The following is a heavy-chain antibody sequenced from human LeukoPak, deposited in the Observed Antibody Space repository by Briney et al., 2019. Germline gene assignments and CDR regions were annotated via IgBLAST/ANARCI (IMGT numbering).Heavy chain of an antibody. V-gene: IGHV4-31*03. J-gene: IGHJ3*02. Sequence: SQTLSLTCTVSGGSISSETYYWTWIRQDPGKGLEWLGYIFYSGTAYYNPPLKSRVTLSADTSKNQFSLTLPSVTAADAAVYYCARYNDAFDIWGQGTMVTVSS. CDR3: ARYNDAFDI. CDR2: IFYSGTA. CDR1: GGSISSETYY. D-gene: IGHD1-1*01.